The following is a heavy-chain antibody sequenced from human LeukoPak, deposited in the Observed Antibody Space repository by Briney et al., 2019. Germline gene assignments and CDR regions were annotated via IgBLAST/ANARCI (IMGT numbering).Heavy chain of an antibody. D-gene: IGHD6-19*01. V-gene: IGHV3-9*01. CDR1: GFTFDDYA. J-gene: IGHJ4*02. CDR2: LNWNSITI. CDR3: ARDGLRIAVAGIDY. Sequence: GGSLRLSCAASGFTFDDYAMHWVRQAPGKGLERVSGLNWNSITIDYADSVKGRFTISRDNAKNSLYLQMNSLRTEDTALYYCARDGLRIAVAGIDYWGQGTLVTVSS.